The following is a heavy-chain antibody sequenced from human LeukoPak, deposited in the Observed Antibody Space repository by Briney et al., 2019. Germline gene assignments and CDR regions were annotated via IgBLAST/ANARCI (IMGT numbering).Heavy chain of an antibody. CDR2: INSDGSEG. D-gene: IGHD6-6*01. J-gene: IGHJ3*01. Sequence: GXXLXXSCXVSGXTXSXXXXSXSRQAPGKXLEWVASINSDGSEGYYADVVKGRFTISRDNAKNSLYLQINSLRAEDTAVYYCARSSYSSSSSVWGQGTMVTVSS. CDR1: GXTXSXXX. CDR3: ARSSYSSSSSV. V-gene: IGHV3-7*03.